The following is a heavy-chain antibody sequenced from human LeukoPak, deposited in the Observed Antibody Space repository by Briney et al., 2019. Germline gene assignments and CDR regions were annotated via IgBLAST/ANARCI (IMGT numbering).Heavy chain of an antibody. Sequence: ASVKVSCKASGYTFTSYGISWVRQAPGQGLEWMGWISAYNGNTNYAQKLQGRVTMTTDTSTSTAYMELRSLRSDDTAVYYCARDLVTMIVVVTNPQPPHDAFDIWGQGTMVTVSS. CDR2: ISAYNGNT. CDR3: ARDLVTMIVVVTNPQPPHDAFDI. J-gene: IGHJ3*02. V-gene: IGHV1-18*01. D-gene: IGHD3-22*01. CDR1: GYTFTSYG.